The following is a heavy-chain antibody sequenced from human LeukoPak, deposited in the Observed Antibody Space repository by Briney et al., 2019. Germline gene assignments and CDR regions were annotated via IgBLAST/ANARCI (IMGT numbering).Heavy chain of an antibody. D-gene: IGHD2-21*02. V-gene: IGHV1-18*01. J-gene: IGHJ5*02. CDR3: ARDELAYCGGDCYPNWFDP. Sequence: ASVKVSCKASGYTFTSYDINWVRQAPGQGLGWMGWISAYNGNTNYAQKLQGRVTMTTDTSTSTAYMELRSLRSDDTAVYYCARDELAYCGGDCYPNWFDPWGQGTLVTVSS. CDR2: ISAYNGNT. CDR1: GYTFTSYD.